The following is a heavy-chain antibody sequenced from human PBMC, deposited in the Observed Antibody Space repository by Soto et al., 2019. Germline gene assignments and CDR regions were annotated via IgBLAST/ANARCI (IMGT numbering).Heavy chain of an antibody. D-gene: IGHD4-17*01. J-gene: IGHJ6*02. Sequence: QVQLQESGPGLVKPSGTLSLTCAVSGGSISSSNWWSWVRQPPGKGLEWIGGIYHSGSTNYNPSLQSRVTISVDKSKNQFSLKLSSVTAADTAVYYCARAHGKYYYGMDVWGQGTTVTVSS. CDR1: GGSISSSNW. CDR2: IYHSGST. V-gene: IGHV4-4*02. CDR3: ARAHGKYYYGMDV.